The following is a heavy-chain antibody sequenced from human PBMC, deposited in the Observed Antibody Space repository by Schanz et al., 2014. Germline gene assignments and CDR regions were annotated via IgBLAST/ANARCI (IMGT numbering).Heavy chain of an antibody. Sequence: QVQLQESGPGLVKPSETLSLTCTVSGGSISSYYWSWIRQPPGKGLEWIGHRDSSGSTKYNPSLKSRGTISIDPSKNQISLRLRSVTEADTAVYYCARDGLGADYWGQGTLVTVSA. CDR2: RDSSGST. CDR1: GGSISSYY. CDR3: ARDGLGADY. J-gene: IGHJ4*02. V-gene: IGHV4-59*01.